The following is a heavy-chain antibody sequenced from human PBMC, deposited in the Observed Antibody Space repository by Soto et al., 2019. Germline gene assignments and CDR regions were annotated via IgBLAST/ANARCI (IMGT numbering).Heavy chain of an antibody. V-gene: IGHV1-69*04. CDR3: ARDASSEVGVVAASTPYCYYYYMDV. Sequence: SVKVSCKASGGTFSSYTISWVRQAPGQGLEWMGRIIPILGIANYAQKFQGRVTITADKSTSTAYMELSSLRSEDTAVYYCARDASSEVGVVAASTPYCYYYYMDVWGKGTTVTVSS. J-gene: IGHJ6*03. CDR2: IIPILGIA. CDR1: GGTFSSYT. D-gene: IGHD2-15*01.